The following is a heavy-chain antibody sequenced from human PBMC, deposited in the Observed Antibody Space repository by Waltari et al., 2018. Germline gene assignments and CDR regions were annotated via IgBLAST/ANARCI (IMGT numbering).Heavy chain of an antibody. J-gene: IGHJ6*02. V-gene: IGHV3-74*01. CDR1: GFRFSNYW. Sequence: EEQLLESGGGLVQPGDSLRLSCAGSGFRFSNYWMNWVRQAPGKGLVWVARISNDETSISYADSVKGRFTISRDNAKNTVYLQMKRLRVEDMAVYYCARLAPRTYRSPVPGRHYYYGMDVWGQGTTVTVSS. D-gene: IGHD3-10*01. CDR2: ISNDETSI. CDR3: ARLAPRTYRSPVPGRHYYYGMDV.